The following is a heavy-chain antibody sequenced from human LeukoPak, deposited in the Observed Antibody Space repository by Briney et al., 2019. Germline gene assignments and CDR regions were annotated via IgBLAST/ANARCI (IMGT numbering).Heavy chain of an antibody. J-gene: IGHJ4*02. CDR2: IYYSGST. CDR3: ARVPVAAREYFDY. Sequence: SETLSLTRTVSGVSINSYYWSWIGQPPGEGLEWIVYIYYSGSTNYNPSLKSRVTLSVDTSTNQFSLRLSSVTAANTAVYYCARVPVAAREYFDYWGQGTLVTVSS. V-gene: IGHV4-59*12. CDR1: GVSINSYY. D-gene: IGHD6-19*01.